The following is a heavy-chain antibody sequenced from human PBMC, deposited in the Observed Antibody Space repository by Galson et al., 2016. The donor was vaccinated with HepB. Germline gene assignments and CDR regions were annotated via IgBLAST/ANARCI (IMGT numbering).Heavy chain of an antibody. V-gene: IGHV3-74*01. Sequence: SLRLSCAASGLLFSTQWMHWVRQAPGKGLVWVSQIISEGTQTNYADSVEGRFTISRDNSRNTLYLQMNSLRAEDTAVYYCARMTLTGIGCYFYYWGQGALVTVTS. CDR2: IISEGTQT. CDR1: GLLFSTQW. J-gene: IGHJ4*02. CDR3: ARMTLTGIGCYFYY. D-gene: IGHD3-9*01.